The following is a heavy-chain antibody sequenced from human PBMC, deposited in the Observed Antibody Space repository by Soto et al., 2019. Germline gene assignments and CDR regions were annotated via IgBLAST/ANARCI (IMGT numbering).Heavy chain of an antibody. CDR2: IYYSGST. V-gene: IGHV4-59*01. CDR1: GGSINSYY. J-gene: IGHJ6*04. CDR3: ARGPPYYDFWSGYYTGMDV. Sequence: PSETLYLSCTVSGGSINSYYWSWIRQPPGKGLEWIGYIYYSGSTNYNPSLKSRVTISVDTSKNQFSLKLSSVTAADTAVYYCARGPPYYDFWSGYYTGMDVWGKGTTVTVSS. D-gene: IGHD3-3*01.